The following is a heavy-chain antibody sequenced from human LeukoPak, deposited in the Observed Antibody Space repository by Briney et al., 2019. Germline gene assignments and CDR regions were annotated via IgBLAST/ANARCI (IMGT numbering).Heavy chain of an antibody. D-gene: IGHD3-9*01. V-gene: IGHV4-34*01. CDR2: INHSGST. CDR3: ARSGPLLRYFDWLLYGFDY. Sequence: SETLSLTCAVYGGSFSGYYWSWIRQSPGKGLEWIGEINHSGSTNYNPSPKSRVTISVDTSKNQFSLKLSSVTAADTAVYYCARSGPLLRYFDWLLYGFDYWGQGTLVTVSS. J-gene: IGHJ4*02. CDR1: GGSFSGYY.